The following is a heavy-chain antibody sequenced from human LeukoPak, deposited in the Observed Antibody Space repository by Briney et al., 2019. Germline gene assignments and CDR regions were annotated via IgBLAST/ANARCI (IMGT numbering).Heavy chain of an antibody. V-gene: IGHV4-39*07. CDR3: ARDGDCSSTSCHPFDP. D-gene: IGHD2-2*01. J-gene: IGHJ5*02. CDR1: GGSISSSSYY. Sequence: SETLSLTCTVSGGSISSSSYYWGWIRQPPGKGLEWIGSIYYSGSTYYNPSLKSRVTISVDTSKNQFSLKLSSVTAADTAVYYCARDGDCSSTSCHPFDPWGQGTLVTVSS. CDR2: IYYSGST.